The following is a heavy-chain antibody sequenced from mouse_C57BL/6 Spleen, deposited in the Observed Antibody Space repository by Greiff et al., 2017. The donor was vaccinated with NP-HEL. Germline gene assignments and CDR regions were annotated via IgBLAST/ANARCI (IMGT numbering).Heavy chain of an antibody. D-gene: IGHD1-1*01. CDR2: IYPGDGDT. V-gene: IGHV1-80*01. Sequence: VQLQQSGAELVKPGASVKISCKASGYAFSSYWMNWVKQRPGKGLEWIGQIYPGDGDTNYNGKFTGKATLTADKSSSTAYMQLSSLTSEDSAVYFCARGSSYPYYFDYWGQGTTLTVSS. J-gene: IGHJ2*01. CDR3: ARGSSYPYYFDY. CDR1: GYAFSSYW.